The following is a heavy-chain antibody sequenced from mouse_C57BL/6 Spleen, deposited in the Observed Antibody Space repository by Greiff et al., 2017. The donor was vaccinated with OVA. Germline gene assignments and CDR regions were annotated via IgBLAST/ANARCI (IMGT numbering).Heavy chain of an antibody. CDR3: ARHEGWLLHALDY. Sequence: VHLVESGAELVKPGASVKLSCKASGYTFTEYTIHWVKQRSGQGLEWIGWFYPGGGSIKYNEKFKDKATLTADKSSSTVYIELSRWTSVESAVDFCARHEGWLLHALDYWGQGTSVTVSS. J-gene: IGHJ4*01. D-gene: IGHD2-3*01. CDR2: FYPGGGSI. V-gene: IGHV1-62-2*01. CDR1: GYTFTEYT.